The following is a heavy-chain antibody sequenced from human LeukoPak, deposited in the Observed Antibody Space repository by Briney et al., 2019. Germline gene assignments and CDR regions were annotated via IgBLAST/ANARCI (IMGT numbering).Heavy chain of an antibody. J-gene: IGHJ4*02. CDR3: AKVGLRLGGDY. D-gene: IGHD4-17*01. Sequence: GGSLRLSCAASGFVFSSYTMSWVRQAPGKGLEWVSTLSDSGGKTYYADSVKGRFTISRDNSKNTLYLQMNSLRAEDTAVYYCAKVGLRLGGDYWGQGTLVTVSS. V-gene: IGHV3-23*01. CDR2: LSDSGGKT. CDR1: GFVFSSYT.